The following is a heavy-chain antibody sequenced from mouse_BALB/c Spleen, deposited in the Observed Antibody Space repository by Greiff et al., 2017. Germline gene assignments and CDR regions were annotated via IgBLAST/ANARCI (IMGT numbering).Heavy chain of an antibody. V-gene: IGHV5-6-4*01. J-gene: IGHJ2*01. CDR3: TREEETTATWDY. D-gene: IGHD1-2*01. Sequence: EVNVVESGGGLVKPGGSLKLSCAASGFTFSSYTMSWVRQTPEKRLEWVATISSGGSYTYYPDSVKGRFTISRDNAKNTLYLQMSSLKSEDTAMYYCTREEETTATWDYWGQGTTLTVSS. CDR1: GFTFSSYT. CDR2: ISSGGSYT.